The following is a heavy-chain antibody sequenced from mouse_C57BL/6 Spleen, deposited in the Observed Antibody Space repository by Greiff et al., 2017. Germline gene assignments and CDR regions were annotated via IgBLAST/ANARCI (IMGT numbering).Heavy chain of an antibody. Sequence: EVQLQQSGPGLVKPSQSLSLTCSVTGYSITSGYYWNWIRQFPGNKLEWMGYISYDGSNNYNPSLKNRISITRDTSKNQFFLKLNSVTTEDTATYDCARDSSPAHAYWGQGTLVTVSA. CDR1: GYSITSGYY. V-gene: IGHV3-6*01. D-gene: IGHD6-1*01. CDR3: ARDSSPAHAY. CDR2: ISYDGSN. J-gene: IGHJ3*01.